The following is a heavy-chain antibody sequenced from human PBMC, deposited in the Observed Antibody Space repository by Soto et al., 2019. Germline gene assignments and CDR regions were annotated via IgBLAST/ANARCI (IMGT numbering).Heavy chain of an antibody. V-gene: IGHV1-2*02. CDR1: GYPFTGPY. D-gene: IGHD3-22*01. Sequence: ASVKVSCKASGYPFTGPYIYWVRQAPGQGLEWMGWINPSSGGTNYAQKFQGRVTMTRDTSISTAYMELSRLRSDDTAVYYCARYGYSVYYFDYWGQGTLVTVSS. CDR3: ARYGYSVYYFDY. CDR2: INPSSGGT. J-gene: IGHJ4*02.